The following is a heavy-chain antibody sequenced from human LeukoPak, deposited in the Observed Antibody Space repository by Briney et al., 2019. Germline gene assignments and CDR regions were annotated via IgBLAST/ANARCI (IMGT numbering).Heavy chain of an antibody. Sequence: GASVKVSCKASGYTFTGYYMHWVRQAPGQGLEWMGWINPNSGGTNYAQKFQGRVTMTRNTSISTAYMELSSLRSEDTAVYYCARDSGPYDILTGLENWFDPWGQGTLVTVSS. CDR2: INPNSGGT. V-gene: IGHV1-2*02. CDR1: GYTFTGYY. J-gene: IGHJ5*02. CDR3: ARDSGPYDILTGLENWFDP. D-gene: IGHD3-9*01.